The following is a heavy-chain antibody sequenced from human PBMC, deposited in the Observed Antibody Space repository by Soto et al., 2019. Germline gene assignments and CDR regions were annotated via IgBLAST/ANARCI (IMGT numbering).Heavy chain of an antibody. J-gene: IGHJ3*02. CDR1: GGSFSGYY. D-gene: IGHD2-15*01. CDR2: INHSGST. CDR3: ARGPDIVVVVAATTVAFDI. Sequence: PSETLSLTCAVYGGSFSGYYWSWIRQPPGKGLEWIGEINHSGSTNYNPSLKSRVTISVDTSKNQFSLKLSSVTAADTAVYYCARGPDIVVVVAATTVAFDIWGQGTMVTVSS. V-gene: IGHV4-34*01.